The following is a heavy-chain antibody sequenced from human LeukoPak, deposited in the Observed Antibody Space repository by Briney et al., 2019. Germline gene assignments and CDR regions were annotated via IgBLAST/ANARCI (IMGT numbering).Heavy chain of an antibody. D-gene: IGHD1-26*01. V-gene: IGHV1-2*02. Sequence: GASVKVSCKASGYTFTGYYMHWVRQAPGQGLEWMGWINPNSGGTNYAQKFQGRVTMTRDTSISTAYMELSRLRSDDTAVYYCARGGIWASGELYYFDYWGQGTLVTVSS. CDR2: INPNSGGT. J-gene: IGHJ4*02. CDR1: GYTFTGYY. CDR3: ARGGIWASGELYYFDY.